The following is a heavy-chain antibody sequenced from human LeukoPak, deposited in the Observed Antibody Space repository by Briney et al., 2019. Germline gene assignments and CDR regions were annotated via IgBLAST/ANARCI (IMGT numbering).Heavy chain of an antibody. V-gene: IGHV1-69*06. J-gene: IGHJ3*02. Sequence: SVKVSCKASGGTFSSYAISWVRQAPGQGLEWMGGIIPIFGTANYAQKFQGRVTITADKSTSTAYMELRSLRSDDTAVYYCAREKGGYSYGGYAFDIWGQGTMVTVSS. CDR3: AREKGGYSYGGYAFDI. CDR2: IIPIFGTA. D-gene: IGHD5-18*01. CDR1: GGTFSSYA.